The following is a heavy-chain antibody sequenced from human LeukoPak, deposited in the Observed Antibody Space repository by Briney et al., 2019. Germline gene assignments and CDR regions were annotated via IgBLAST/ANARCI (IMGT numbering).Heavy chain of an antibody. CDR1: GYTFTSYG. CDR2: ISAYNGNT. CDR3: AREKDIVVVVASNTDALDI. J-gene: IGHJ3*02. D-gene: IGHD2-15*01. V-gene: IGHV1-18*01. Sequence: ASVKVSCKASGYTFTSYGISWVRQAPGQGLEWMGWISAYNGNTNYAQKLQGRVTMTTDTSTSTAYMELRSLRSDDTAVYYCAREKDIVVVVASNTDALDIWGQGTMVTVSS.